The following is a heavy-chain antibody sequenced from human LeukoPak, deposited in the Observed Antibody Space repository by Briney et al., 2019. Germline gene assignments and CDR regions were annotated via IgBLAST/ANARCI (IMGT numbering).Heavy chain of an antibody. D-gene: IGHD3-22*01. CDR1: GGSFSGYY. Sequence: SETLSLTCAVYGGSFSGYYWSWIRQPPGKGLEWIGEINHSGSTNYNPSLKSRVTMSVDTSKNQFSLKLSSVTAADTAVYYCASSFFASSGYYYDDYWGQGTLVAVSS. V-gene: IGHV4-34*01. CDR2: INHSGST. CDR3: ASSFFASSGYYYDDY. J-gene: IGHJ4*02.